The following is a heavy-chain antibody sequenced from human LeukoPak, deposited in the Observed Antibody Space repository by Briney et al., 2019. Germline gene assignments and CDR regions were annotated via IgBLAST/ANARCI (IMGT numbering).Heavy chain of an antibody. CDR3: AKSRGLATYYRGNDY. J-gene: IGHJ4*02. V-gene: IGHV3-23*01. CDR2: MSNSGDKT. D-gene: IGHD3-10*01. Sequence: PGGSLRLSCAASGFTFTNYAMTWVRQAPGKGLEWVSSMSNSGDKTYYAESVKGRFTISRDNSKSTLYLQMNSVEAEDTAVYYCAKSRGLATYYRGNDYWGQGTLVTVSS. CDR1: GFTFTNYA.